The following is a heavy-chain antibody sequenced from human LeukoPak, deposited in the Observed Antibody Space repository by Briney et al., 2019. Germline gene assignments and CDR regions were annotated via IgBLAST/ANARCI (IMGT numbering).Heavy chain of an antibody. Sequence: ASVNVSCNASGYTFTGYYMHWVRQAPGQRPEWMVWINPNSGGTNYAQKCQGRVNMTRAKSISTAYMELSRLRSDDTAVYYCASEFGYCSGGSCYSDPTEYFQDWGQGTLVTVSS. D-gene: IGHD2-15*01. CDR2: INPNSGGT. V-gene: IGHV1-2*02. CDR1: GYTFTGYY. CDR3: ASEFGYCSGGSCYSDPTEYFQD. J-gene: IGHJ1*01.